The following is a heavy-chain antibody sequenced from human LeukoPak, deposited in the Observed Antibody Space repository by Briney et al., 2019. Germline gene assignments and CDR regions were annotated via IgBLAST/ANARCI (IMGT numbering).Heavy chain of an antibody. J-gene: IGHJ3*02. D-gene: IGHD6-19*01. CDR2: ISGSGGST. Sequence: GGSLRLSCAASGFTFSSYAMSWVRQAPGKGLEWVSAISGSGGSTYYADSVKGRFTISRDNAKNSLYLQMNSLRAEDTAVYYCARDPGIAVAAVAFDIWGQGTMVTVSS. V-gene: IGHV3-23*01. CDR3: ARDPGIAVAAVAFDI. CDR1: GFTFSSYA.